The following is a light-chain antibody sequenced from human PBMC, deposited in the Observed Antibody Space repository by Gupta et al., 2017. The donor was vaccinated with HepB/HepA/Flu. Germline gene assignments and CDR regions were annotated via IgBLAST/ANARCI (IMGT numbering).Light chain of an antibody. V-gene: IGLV2-14*03. CDR3: SSYTDSTTLV. CDR1: NSDVGAYHY. J-gene: IGLJ3*02. Sequence: QSALTHPAPVSGSPGQSITISCTGTNSDVGAYHYVSWYQQHPDKTPKLLINDVTNRPSGVSDRFSGSKTGNTASLTISGLQAEDEADYYCSSYTDSTTLVFGGGTKLTVL. CDR2: DVT.